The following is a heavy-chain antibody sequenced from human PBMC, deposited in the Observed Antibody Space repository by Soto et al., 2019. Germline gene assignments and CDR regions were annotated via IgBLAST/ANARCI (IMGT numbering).Heavy chain of an antibody. Sequence: ASVKVSCKASGYTFTSYGISWVRQAPGQGLEWMGWISTYNGNTNYAQKLQGRVTMTTDTSTSTAYMELRSLRSDDTAVYYCARDRTVAYYESTGGFDPWGQGTLVTVSS. CDR1: GYTFTSYG. CDR3: ARDRTVAYYESTGGFDP. D-gene: IGHD3-3*01. V-gene: IGHV1-18*01. CDR2: ISTYNGNT. J-gene: IGHJ5*02.